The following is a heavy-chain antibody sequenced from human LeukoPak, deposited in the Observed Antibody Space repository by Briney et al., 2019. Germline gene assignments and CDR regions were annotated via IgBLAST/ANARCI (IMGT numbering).Heavy chain of an antibody. V-gene: IGHV1-2*02. CDR2: INPNSGGT. Sequence: ASVKASCKASGYTFTGYYMHWVRQAPGQGLEWMGWINPNSGGTNYAQKFQGRVTMTRDTSISTAYMELSRLRSDDTAVYYCARGPQLGWELLFANFDYWGQGTLVTVSS. CDR1: GYTFTGYY. D-gene: IGHD1-26*01. J-gene: IGHJ4*02. CDR3: ARGPQLGWELLFANFDY.